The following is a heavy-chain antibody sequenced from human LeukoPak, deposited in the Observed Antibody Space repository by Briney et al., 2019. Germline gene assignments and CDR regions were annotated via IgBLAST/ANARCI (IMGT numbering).Heavy chain of an antibody. J-gene: IGHJ4*02. CDR3: AKASRSIKVVLITTSYYFDY. D-gene: IGHD3-22*01. CDR1: GFTFSSYE. CDR2: ISGSGGST. V-gene: IGHV3-23*01. Sequence: GGSLRLSCAASGFTFSSYEMNWVRQAPGKGLEWVSSISGSGGSTYYADSVKGRFTISRDSFKNTLSLQMNSLRAEDTAVYYCAKASRSIKVVLITTSYYFDYWGQGTLVTVSS.